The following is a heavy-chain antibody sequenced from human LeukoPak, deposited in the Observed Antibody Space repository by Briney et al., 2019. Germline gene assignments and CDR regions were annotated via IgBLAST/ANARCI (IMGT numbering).Heavy chain of an antibody. CDR2: ISAYNGNK. Sequence: ASVKVSCKASGYPFTSYGIHWVRQAPGQGLEWMGWISAYNGNKDYAQKLQGRITITTDASTSTAFMELRSLRSDGTAVYFCAREKIEVDYSNEESGRAQYYYLDVWGKGTTVTVSS. CDR1: GYPFTSYG. J-gene: IGHJ6*03. V-gene: IGHV1-18*01. CDR3: AREKIEVDYSNEESGRAQYYYLDV. D-gene: IGHD4-11*01.